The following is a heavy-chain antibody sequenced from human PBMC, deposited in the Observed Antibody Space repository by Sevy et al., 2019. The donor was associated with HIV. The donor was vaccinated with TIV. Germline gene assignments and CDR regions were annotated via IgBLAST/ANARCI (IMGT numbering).Heavy chain of an antibody. CDR3: ATDRHSWGGDLRYYGMDV. V-gene: IGHV1-24*01. J-gene: IGHJ6*02. Sequence: ASVKVSCKVSGYTLTELSMHWVRQAPGKGLEWMGGFDPEDGETIYAQKFQGRVTMTEDTSTDTAYMELSSLRSEDTAVYYCATDRHSWGGDLRYYGMDVWGQGTTVTVSS. D-gene: IGHD6-13*01. CDR2: FDPEDGET. CDR1: GYTLTELS.